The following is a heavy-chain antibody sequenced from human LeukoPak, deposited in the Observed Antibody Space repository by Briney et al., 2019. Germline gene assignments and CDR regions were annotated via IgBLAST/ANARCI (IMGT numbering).Heavy chain of an antibody. Sequence: PGGSLRLSCAASGFTFRDYYMSWIRQAPGKGLEWISYISSSAGTIHYVDSVKGRFTISRDNAKHSLYLQMDSLRVEDTAVYYCATSVTRRRLDWFIDLWGRGTLVSVSS. V-gene: IGHV3-11*04. CDR1: GFTFRDYY. CDR3: ATSVTRRRLDWFIDL. D-gene: IGHD4-17*01. CDR2: ISSSAGTI. J-gene: IGHJ2*01.